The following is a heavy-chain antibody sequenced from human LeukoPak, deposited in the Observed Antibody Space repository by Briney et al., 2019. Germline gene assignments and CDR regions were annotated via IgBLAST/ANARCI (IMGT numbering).Heavy chain of an antibody. J-gene: IGHJ5*02. D-gene: IGHD5-18*01. Sequence: PSETLSLTCTVSGGSISSYYWSWIRQPAGKGLEWIGRIYTSGSTNYNPSLKSRVTMSVDTSKNQFSLKLSSVTAADTAVYYCARVDTAMVVTNWFDPWGQGTLVTVSS. CDR3: ARVDTAMVVTNWFDP. V-gene: IGHV4-4*07. CDR2: IYTSGST. CDR1: GGSISSYY.